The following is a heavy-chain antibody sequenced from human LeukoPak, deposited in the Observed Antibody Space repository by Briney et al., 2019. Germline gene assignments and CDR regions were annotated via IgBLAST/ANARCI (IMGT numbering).Heavy chain of an antibody. J-gene: IGHJ4*02. Sequence: GGSLRLSCAASGFTVSSNEMSWVRQAPGKGLEWVSSISGGSTYYADSRKGRFTISRDNSKNTLHLQMNSLRAEDTAVYYCKKDHYGDSRYWGQGTLVTASS. V-gene: IGHV3-38-3*01. CDR3: KKDHYGDSRY. D-gene: IGHD4-17*01. CDR1: GFTVSSNE. CDR2: ISGGST.